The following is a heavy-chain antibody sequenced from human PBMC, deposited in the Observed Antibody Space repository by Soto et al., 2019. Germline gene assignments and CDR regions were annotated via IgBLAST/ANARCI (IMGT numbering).Heavy chain of an antibody. V-gene: IGHV1-69*13. CDR1: GGTFSSYA. CDR3: AGFGVGDRDDK. CDR2: IIRIFHTS. D-gene: IGHD2-8*01. Sequence: GASVKVSRKASGGTFSSYAFSWVRQAPGQGLEWMGGIIRIFHTSTYAQNFQGRVTITADESTSTAYMELINLRSDDTAVYFCAGFGVGDRDDKWGQGTLVTVSS. J-gene: IGHJ4*02.